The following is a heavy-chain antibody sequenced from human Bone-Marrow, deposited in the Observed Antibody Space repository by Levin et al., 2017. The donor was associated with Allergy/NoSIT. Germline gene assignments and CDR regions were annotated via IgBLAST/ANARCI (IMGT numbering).Heavy chain of an antibody. Sequence: LSLTCAASGFTFSSYSMNWVRQSPGKGLEWVSSIDSSGAYIYYADSLKGRFTISRDNAKNSLYLQMNSLRAEDTAVYYCARVEMRGGSCQTGSLRCGVDVWGQGTTVTVSS. J-gene: IGHJ6*02. V-gene: IGHV3-21*01. D-gene: IGHD2-15*01. CDR2: IDSSGAYI. CDR3: ARVEMRGGSCQTGSLRCGVDV. CDR1: GFTFSSYS.